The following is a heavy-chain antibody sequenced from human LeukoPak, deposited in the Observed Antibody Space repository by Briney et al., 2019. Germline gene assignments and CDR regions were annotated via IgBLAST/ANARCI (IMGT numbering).Heavy chain of an antibody. D-gene: IGHD4-17*01. CDR1: GFTFTSYA. V-gene: IGHV3-23*01. CDR2: ISAGGGST. CDR3: ARTAMGDYVRFPNDY. Sequence: PGGSLRLSCAASGFTFTSYAMTWVRQAPRKGLEWVSAISAGGGSTYYADSVKGRFTIARDNSKNTLSLQIDSLRAEDTAVYYCARTAMGDYVRFPNDYWGQGTLVTVSS. J-gene: IGHJ4*02.